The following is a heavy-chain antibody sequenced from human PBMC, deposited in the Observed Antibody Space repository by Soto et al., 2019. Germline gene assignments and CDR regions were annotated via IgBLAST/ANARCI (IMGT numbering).Heavy chain of an antibody. CDR2: INASNGNT. CDR1: GYTFTSYD. J-gene: IGHJ4*02. V-gene: IGHV1-3*01. Sequence: ASVKVSCKASGYTFTSYDINWVRQAPGQRLEWMGWINASNGNTKYSQKFQGRVTITRDTSASTAYMELSSLRSEDTAVYYCARSKYYYGSGTLDYWGQGTLVTVSS. D-gene: IGHD3-10*01. CDR3: ARSKYYYGSGTLDY.